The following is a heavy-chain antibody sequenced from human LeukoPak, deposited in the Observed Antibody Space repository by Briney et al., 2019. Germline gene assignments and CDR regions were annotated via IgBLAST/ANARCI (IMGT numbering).Heavy chain of an antibody. J-gene: IGHJ4*02. D-gene: IGHD2-2*01. Sequence: GASVKVSCKASGYTFTSYGISWVRQAPGQGLEWMGWISAYNGNTNYAQKLQGRVTMTTDTSTSTAYVELRSLRSDDTAVYYCARGGLIVVVPAARNTYDYWGQGTLVTVSS. CDR1: GYTFTSYG. V-gene: IGHV1-18*01. CDR3: ARGGLIVVVPAARNTYDY. CDR2: ISAYNGNT.